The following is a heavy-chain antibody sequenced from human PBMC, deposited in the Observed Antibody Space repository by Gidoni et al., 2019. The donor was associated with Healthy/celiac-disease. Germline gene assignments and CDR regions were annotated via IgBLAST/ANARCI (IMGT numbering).Heavy chain of an antibody. Sequence: QVQLVASGGGVVQPGRSLRLSCAASGFTFSSYGMHWVRQAPGKGLEWVAVISYDGSNKYYADSVKGRFTISRDNSKNTLYLQMNSLRAEDTAVYYCAKDLGYNWNYFDYWGQGTLVTVSS. J-gene: IGHJ4*02. D-gene: IGHD1-20*01. CDR2: ISYDGSNK. V-gene: IGHV3-30*18. CDR1: GFTFSSYG. CDR3: AKDLGYNWNYFDY.